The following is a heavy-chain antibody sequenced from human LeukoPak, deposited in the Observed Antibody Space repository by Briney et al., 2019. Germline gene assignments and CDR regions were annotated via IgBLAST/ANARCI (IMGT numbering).Heavy chain of an antibody. CDR1: SSYG. J-gene: IGHJ4*02. Sequence: SSYGMHWIRQPPGKGLEWIGSIYYSGSTYYNPSLKSRVTISVDTSKNQFSLKLSSVTAADTSVYYCGRGGGAIDYDSSGYAIDYWGQGTLVTVSS. CDR2: IYYSGST. D-gene: IGHD3-22*01. CDR3: GRGGGAIDYDSSGYAIDY. V-gene: IGHV4-39*07.